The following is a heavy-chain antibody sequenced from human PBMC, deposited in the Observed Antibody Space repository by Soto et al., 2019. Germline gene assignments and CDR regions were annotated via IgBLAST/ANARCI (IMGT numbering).Heavy chain of an antibody. V-gene: IGHV1-2*02. J-gene: IGHJ5*01. CDR3: AIDLGRYDVYGPDS. CDR1: GGTFTDSS. D-gene: IGHD5-12*01. Sequence: ASVKVSCKASGGTFTDSSMHWVRQAPRQGLEWMGWINLNSGGTYYAQKFHGRVTMTRDTSNGTAYMELNSLTSEDTAMYFCAIDLGRYDVYGPDSWGQGKLVTVYS. CDR2: INLNSGGT.